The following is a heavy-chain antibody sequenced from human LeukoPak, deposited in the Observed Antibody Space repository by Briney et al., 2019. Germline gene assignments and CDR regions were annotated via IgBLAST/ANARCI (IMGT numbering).Heavy chain of an antibody. J-gene: IGHJ4*02. V-gene: IGHV3-23*01. CDR3: AKDRLVHDY. D-gene: IGHD6-19*01. CDR1: GFTFSSHA. CDR2: ISNRGCTT. Sequence: GWALTLSCAASGFTFSSHAMSWLRQAPGKGLEWVSTISNRGCTTYNADSLKDRFTNPSDNSKKTLYLQANDLTANRAAVYFLAKDRLVHDYWGQGTLVTVSS.